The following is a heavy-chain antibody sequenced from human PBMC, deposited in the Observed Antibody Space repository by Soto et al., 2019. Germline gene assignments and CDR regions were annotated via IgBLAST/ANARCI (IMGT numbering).Heavy chain of an antibody. CDR3: ARRTVTTFSSYYYYYMDV. V-gene: IGHV4-59*08. J-gene: IGHJ6*03. D-gene: IGHD4-17*01. CDR1: GGSISSYY. Sequence: QVQLQESGPGLVKPSETLSLTCTVSGGSISSYYWSWIRQPPGKGLEWIGYIYYSGSTNYNPSLKSRVTISVDTSKNQFSLKLSSVTAADTAVYYCARRTVTTFSSYYYYYMDVWGKGTTVTVSS. CDR2: IYYSGST.